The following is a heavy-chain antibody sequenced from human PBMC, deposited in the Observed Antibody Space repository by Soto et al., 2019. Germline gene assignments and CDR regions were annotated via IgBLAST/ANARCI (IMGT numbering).Heavy chain of an antibody. CDR3: ARGSGGGGQCLDYYYNDMDV. CDR2: INAGNGNT. CDR1: GYTFTSYA. J-gene: IGHJ6*02. V-gene: IGHV1-3*01. D-gene: IGHD6-19*01. Sequence: ASVKVSCKASGYTFTSYAMHWVRQAPGQRLEWMGWINAGNGNTKYSQKFQGRVTITRDTSASTAYMELSSLRSEDTAVYYCARGSGGGGQCLDYYYNDMDVWGQGPTITAP.